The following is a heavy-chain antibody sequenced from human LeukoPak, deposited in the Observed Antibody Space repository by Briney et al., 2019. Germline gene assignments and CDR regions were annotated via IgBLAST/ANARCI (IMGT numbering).Heavy chain of an antibody. CDR3: ARQRDRSCWYTGY. D-gene: IGHD6-19*01. V-gene: IGHV4-39*01. CDR1: GGSISSYY. CDR2: IYYSGST. Sequence: SETLSLTCTVSGGSISSYYWGWIRQPPGKGLEWIGSIYYSGSTYYNPSLKSRVTISVDTSKNQFSLKLSSVTAADTAVYYCARQRDRSCWYTGYWGQGTLVTVSS. J-gene: IGHJ1*01.